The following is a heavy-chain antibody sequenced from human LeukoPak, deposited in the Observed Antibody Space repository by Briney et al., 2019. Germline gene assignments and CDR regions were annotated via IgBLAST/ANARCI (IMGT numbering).Heavy chain of an antibody. CDR3: ARGSSSGWYGGWFDP. J-gene: IGHJ5*02. D-gene: IGHD6-19*01. CDR2: IYYSGST. CDR1: GGSISSSSYY. Sequence: SETLSLTCTVSGGSISSSSYYWCWIRQPPGKGLEWIGCIYYSGSTYYNPSLKSRVTISVDTSKNQFSLKLSSVTAADTAVYYCARGSSSGWYGGWFDPWGQGTLVTVSS. V-gene: IGHV4-39*01.